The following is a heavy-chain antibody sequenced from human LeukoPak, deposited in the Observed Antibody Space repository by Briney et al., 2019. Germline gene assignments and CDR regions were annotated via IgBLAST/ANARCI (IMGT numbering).Heavy chain of an antibody. Sequence: GGSLRLSCAASGFTFSTYSMNWVRQAPGKGLEWVSSISSSTTTIYYADSVKGRSTISRDNAKNSLYLQMNSLRGEDTAVYYCARDAAYSAFNMWGQGTMVTVSS. V-gene: IGHV3-48*01. J-gene: IGHJ3*02. CDR1: GFTFSTYS. D-gene: IGHD4-11*01. CDR3: ARDAAYSAFNM. CDR2: ISSSTTTI.